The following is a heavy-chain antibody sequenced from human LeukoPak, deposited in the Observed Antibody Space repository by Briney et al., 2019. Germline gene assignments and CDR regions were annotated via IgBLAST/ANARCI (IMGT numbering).Heavy chain of an antibody. D-gene: IGHD6-13*01. J-gene: IGHJ5*02. Sequence: ASVKVSCKASGYTFTSYAMHWVRQAPGQRLEWMGWINAGNGNTKYSQKLQGRVTMTTDTSTSTAYMELRSLRSDDTAVYYCARATVTAAAGRPYNWFDPWGQGTLVTVSS. CDR2: INAGNGNT. V-gene: IGHV1-3*01. CDR1: GYTFTSYA. CDR3: ARATVTAAAGRPYNWFDP.